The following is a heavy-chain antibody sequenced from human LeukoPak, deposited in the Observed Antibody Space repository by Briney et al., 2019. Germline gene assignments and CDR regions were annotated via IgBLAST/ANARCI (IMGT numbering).Heavy chain of an antibody. CDR2: IYNSGRT. D-gene: IGHD6-19*01. CDR1: GGSISSGSYY. J-gene: IGHJ3*02. Sequence: PSQTLSLTCTVSGGSISSGSYYWSWIRQPAGKVLEWIGRIYNSGRTDYNPSLKSRVTISVDTSTNKFSLKLSSVTAADTAVYYCALKTVAGTFDIWGQGTMVTVSS. CDR3: ALKTVAGTFDI. V-gene: IGHV4-61*02.